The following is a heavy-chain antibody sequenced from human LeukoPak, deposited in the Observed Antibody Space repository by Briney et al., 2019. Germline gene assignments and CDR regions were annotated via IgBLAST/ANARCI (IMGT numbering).Heavy chain of an antibody. Sequence: GGSLRLSCAASGFTFSKAWMSWVRQAPGRGLEWVSAIVGDGSTTYYADSVRGRFTISRDNSKNTLYLQVNSLRVEDTAVYYCAKLGLGYADYWGQGTLVSVSS. J-gene: IGHJ4*02. D-gene: IGHD3/OR15-3a*01. CDR2: IVGDGSTT. CDR3: AKLGLGYADY. V-gene: IGHV3-23*01. CDR1: GFTFSKAW.